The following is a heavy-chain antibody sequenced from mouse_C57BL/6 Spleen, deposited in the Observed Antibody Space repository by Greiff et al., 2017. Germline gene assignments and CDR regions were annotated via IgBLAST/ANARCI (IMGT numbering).Heavy chain of an antibody. CDR1: GYTFTSYW. CDR2: IDPSDSET. Sequence: QVQLQQPGAELVRPGSSVKLSCKASGYTFTSYWMHWVKQRPIQGLEWIGNIDPSDSETHYNQKFKDKATLTVDTSSSTAYMQLSSLTSEDSGVYSCARWDYCYSFAYWGQGTLVTVSA. D-gene: IGHD2-12*01. CDR3: ARWDYCYSFAY. J-gene: IGHJ3*01. V-gene: IGHV1-52*01.